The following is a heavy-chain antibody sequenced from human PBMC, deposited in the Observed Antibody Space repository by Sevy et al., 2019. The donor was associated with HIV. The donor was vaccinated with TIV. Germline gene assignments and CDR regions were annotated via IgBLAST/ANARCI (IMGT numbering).Heavy chain of an antibody. V-gene: IGHV3-23*01. CDR3: AKGMDIAAARSSGMDV. CDR2: IRGSGGST. CDR1: GFTFSSYA. D-gene: IGHD6-13*01. J-gene: IGHJ6*02. Sequence: GESLKISCAASGFTFSSYAMSWVRQAPGKGLEWVSAIRGSGGSTYYADSVKGRFTISRDNSKNTLYLQMNSLRAEDTAVYYCAKGMDIAAARSSGMDVWGQGTTVTVSS.